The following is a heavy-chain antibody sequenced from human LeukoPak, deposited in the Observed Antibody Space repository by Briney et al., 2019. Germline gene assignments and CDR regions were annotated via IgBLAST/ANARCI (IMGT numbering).Heavy chain of an antibody. CDR2: ISGSGGGT. Sequence: GGSLRLSCAASGFTFSSYSMNWVRQAPGKGLEWVSAISGSGGGTYYADSVKGWFTISRDNSKNMLYLQMNSLRTEDTAVYYCARDSRGAGPDFDYWGQGTLVTVSS. V-gene: IGHV3-23*01. J-gene: IGHJ4*02. CDR1: GFTFSSYS. CDR3: ARDSRGAGPDFDY. D-gene: IGHD6-19*01.